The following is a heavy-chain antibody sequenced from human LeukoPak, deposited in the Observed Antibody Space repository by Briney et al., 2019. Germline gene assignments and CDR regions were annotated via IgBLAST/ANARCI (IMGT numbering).Heavy chain of an antibody. CDR2: IYPGDSDT. D-gene: IGHD3-9*01. Sequence: GESLKISFKGSGYSFTSYWIGWVRQMPGKGLAWMGIIYPGDSDTRYSPSFQGQVTISADKSISTAYLQWSSLKASDTAMYYCARWDYDILTGYSYYFDYWGQGTLVTVSS. V-gene: IGHV5-51*01. CDR1: GYSFTSYW. J-gene: IGHJ4*02. CDR3: ARWDYDILTGYSYYFDY.